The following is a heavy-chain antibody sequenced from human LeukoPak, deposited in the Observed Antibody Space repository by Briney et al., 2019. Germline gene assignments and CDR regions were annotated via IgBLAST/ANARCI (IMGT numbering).Heavy chain of an antibody. D-gene: IGHD3-10*01. V-gene: IGHV3-21*01. J-gene: IGHJ4*02. CDR2: IDSTSTYI. Sequence: GGSLRLSCAASGFSFSSSSMSWVRQAPGKGLEWVSYIDSTSTYIFYADSVQGRFTLSRGNAKNSLILQMNSLRAEDTAVYYCARDTSGSQVITYLAYWGQGILVTVAS. CDR1: GFSFSSSS. CDR3: ARDTSGSQVITYLAY.